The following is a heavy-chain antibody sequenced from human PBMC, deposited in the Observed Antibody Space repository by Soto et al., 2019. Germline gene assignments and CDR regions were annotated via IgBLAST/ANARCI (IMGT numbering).Heavy chain of an antibody. V-gene: IGHV3-23*01. Sequence: EVQLLESGGDLVQPGGSLRLSCAASGFTFSSYAMNWVRQAPGKGLEWVSAISGSGGNTFYADSVKGRFTISRDNSKNPLFLQMHSLRAEDTAIYYCAMLNSGSYSYHGMDVWGQWTTVTVSS. CDR1: GFTFSSYA. CDR3: AMLNSGSYSYHGMDV. J-gene: IGHJ6*02. CDR2: ISGSGGNT. D-gene: IGHD1-26*01.